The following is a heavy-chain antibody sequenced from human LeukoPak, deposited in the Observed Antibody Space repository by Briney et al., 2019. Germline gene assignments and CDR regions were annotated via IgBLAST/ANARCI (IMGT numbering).Heavy chain of an antibody. J-gene: IGHJ4*02. CDR2: ISWDGGST. V-gene: IGHV3-43D*03. CDR1: GFTFDDYA. CDR3: ARDGGSAWFLDY. Sequence: PGGSLRLSCAASGFTFDDYAMHWVRQAPGKGLEWVSLISWDGGSTYYADSVKGRFTISRDNAKNSPYLQMNSLRAEDTAVYYCARDGGSAWFLDYWGQGTLVTVSS. D-gene: IGHD6-19*01.